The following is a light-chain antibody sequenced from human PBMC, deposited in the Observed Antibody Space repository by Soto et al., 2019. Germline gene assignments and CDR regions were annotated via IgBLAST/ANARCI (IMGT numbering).Light chain of an antibody. CDR3: QQYNSWPPIT. Sequence: EVVMTQSPATRSVSTGERATLSCRASESVSSNLAWYQQRPGQAPRLAIYGASTRATGIPARFSGGGSGTEFTLTISSLQSEDFAVYYCQQYNSWPPITFGQGTRLEIK. J-gene: IGKJ5*01. V-gene: IGKV3-15*01. CDR2: GAS. CDR1: ESVSSN.